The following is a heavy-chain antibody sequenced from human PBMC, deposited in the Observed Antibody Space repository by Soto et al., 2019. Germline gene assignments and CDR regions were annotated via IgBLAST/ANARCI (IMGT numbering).Heavy chain of an antibody. Sequence: QLQLQESGPGLLKPSETLSLTCTVSGVSIGDSEYFWGCIRQPPGKGLEWIASINSGGRTFYHPSLKTRVAISVDSSKNQFSLMLTSMTAGDTAIYYCARLPRTTVHGTGTDYWGQGTLVTVSS. V-gene: IGHV4-39*01. CDR3: ARLPRTTVHGTGTDY. J-gene: IGHJ4*02. D-gene: IGHD1-1*01. CDR1: GVSIGDSEYF. CDR2: INSGGRT.